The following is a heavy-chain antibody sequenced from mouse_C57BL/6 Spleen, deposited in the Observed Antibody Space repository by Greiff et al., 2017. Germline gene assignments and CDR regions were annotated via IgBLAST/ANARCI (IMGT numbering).Heavy chain of an antibody. CDR2: IYPGDGDT. Sequence: VPLVESGAELVKPGASVKISCKASGYAFSSYWMNWVKQRPGKGIEWIGQIYPGDGDTNYNGKFKGKATLTADKSSSTAYMQLSSLTSEDSAVYFCARRYYDYDYFDYWGQGTTLTVSS. J-gene: IGHJ2*01. V-gene: IGHV1-80*01. CDR3: ARRYYDYDYFDY. CDR1: GYAFSSYW. D-gene: IGHD2-4*01.